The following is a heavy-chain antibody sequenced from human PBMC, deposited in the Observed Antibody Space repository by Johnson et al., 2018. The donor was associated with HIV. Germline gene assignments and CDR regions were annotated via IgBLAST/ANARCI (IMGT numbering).Heavy chain of an antibody. CDR2: ISYDGSNK. Sequence: QVLLVESGGGVVQPGRSLRLSCAASGFTFSSYGMHCVRQAPGKGLEWVSVISYDGSNKNYADSVKGRFTISRDNSKNTLYLQMNSLRPEDTGLYYCAKDGGLWSYSLDVWGQGTMVSVSS. J-gene: IGHJ3*01. V-gene: IGHV3-30*18. CDR3: AKDGGLWSYSLDV. D-gene: IGHD3-10*01. CDR1: GFTFSSYG.